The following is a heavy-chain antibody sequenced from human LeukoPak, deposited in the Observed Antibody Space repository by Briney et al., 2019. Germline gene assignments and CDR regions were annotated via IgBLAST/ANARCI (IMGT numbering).Heavy chain of an antibody. CDR1: GFTFSDYY. CDR3: ARDPSGYSYGLNWFDP. D-gene: IGHD5-18*01. CDR2: ISSSGSTI. J-gene: IGHJ5*02. Sequence: GGSLRLSCAASGFTFSDYYKSWMRQAPGKELEWFSYISSSGSTIYYADSVKGRFTISRDNAKNSLYLQMNSLRAEDTAVYYCARDPSGYSYGLNWFDPWGQGTLVTVSS. V-gene: IGHV3-11*04.